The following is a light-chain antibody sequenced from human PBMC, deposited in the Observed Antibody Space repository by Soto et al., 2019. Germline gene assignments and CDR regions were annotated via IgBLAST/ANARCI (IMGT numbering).Light chain of an antibody. CDR3: QQLNSYPDT. CDR2: AAS. J-gene: IGKJ2*01. Sequence: DIQLTQSPSFLSASVGDRVTITCRASQGISSDLAWYQQKPEKAPKLLIYAASTLQSGVPSRFSGSGSGTEFTLTISSLQPEDFATYFCQQLNSYPDTFGQGTKLEIK. CDR1: QGISSD. V-gene: IGKV1-9*01.